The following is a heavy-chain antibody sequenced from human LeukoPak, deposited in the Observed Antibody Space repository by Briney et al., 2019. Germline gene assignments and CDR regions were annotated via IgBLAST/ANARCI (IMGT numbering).Heavy chain of an antibody. CDR3: ARERRRAGAAFDI. D-gene: IGHD2-21*01. CDR2: IIPIFGIA. V-gene: IGHV1-69*04. CDR1: GGTFSSYA. J-gene: IGHJ3*02. Sequence: GASVKVSCKASGGTFSSYAISWVRQAPRQGLEWMGRIIPIFGIANYAQKFQGRVTITADKSTSTAYMELSSLRSEDTAVYYCARERRRAGAAFDIWGQGTMVTVSS.